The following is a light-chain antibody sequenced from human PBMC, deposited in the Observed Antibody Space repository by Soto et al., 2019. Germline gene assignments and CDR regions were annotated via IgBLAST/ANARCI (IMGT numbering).Light chain of an antibody. CDR2: EGS. CDR3: CSYAGG. Sequence: QSALTQPASVTGSPGQSITISCTGTSSDVGSYNLVSWYQQHPGKAPKLMIYEGSKRPSGVSNRFSGSKSGNTASLTISGLQAEDEADYYCCSYAGGFGGGTNVTVL. V-gene: IGLV2-23*01. CDR1: SSDVGSYNL. J-gene: IGLJ2*01.